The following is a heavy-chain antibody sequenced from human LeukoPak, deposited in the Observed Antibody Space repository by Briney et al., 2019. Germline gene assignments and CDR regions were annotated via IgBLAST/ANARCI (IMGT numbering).Heavy chain of an antibody. D-gene: IGHD6-13*01. CDR3: ARVSQSSSWNDY. V-gene: IGHV4-34*01. CDR2: INHSGST. Sequence: SETLSLTCAVYGGSFSGYYWSWIRQPPGKGLEWIGEINHSGSTNYNPSLKSRVTISVDTSKNQFSLKLSSVTAADRAVYYCARVSQSSSWNDYRGQGTLVTVSS. CDR1: GGSFSGYY. J-gene: IGHJ4*02.